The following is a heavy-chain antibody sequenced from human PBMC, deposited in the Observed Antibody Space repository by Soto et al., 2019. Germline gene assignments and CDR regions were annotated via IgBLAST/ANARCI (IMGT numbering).Heavy chain of an antibody. Sequence: EVQLVESGGGLVQPGGSLRLSCAASGFTFSSYWMSWVRQAPGTGLEWVANIKQDGSEKYYVDSVKGRFTISRDNAKNSLYLQMNCLRAEDTAVYYCARDGGDYGDYDGDYFDYWGQGTLVTVSS. CDR2: IKQDGSEK. V-gene: IGHV3-7*01. J-gene: IGHJ4*02. CDR3: ARDGGDYGDYDGDYFDY. CDR1: GFTFSSYW. D-gene: IGHD4-17*01.